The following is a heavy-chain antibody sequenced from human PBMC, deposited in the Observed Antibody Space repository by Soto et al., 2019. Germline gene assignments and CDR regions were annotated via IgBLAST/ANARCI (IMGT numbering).Heavy chain of an antibody. CDR1: GFTFGDYA. J-gene: IGHJ6*02. CDR2: FKWNSGDV. CDR3: AKDRSSGSPYYGMDF. D-gene: IGHD3-10*01. V-gene: IGHV3-9*01. Sequence: GGALRLSCAASGFTFGDYAMHWVRQVPGKGLEWVSGFKWNSGDVGYADSVKGRFTISRYNARNSLYLQMNSLRPEATAVYYCAKDRSSGSPYYGMDFWGQGTMVTVSS.